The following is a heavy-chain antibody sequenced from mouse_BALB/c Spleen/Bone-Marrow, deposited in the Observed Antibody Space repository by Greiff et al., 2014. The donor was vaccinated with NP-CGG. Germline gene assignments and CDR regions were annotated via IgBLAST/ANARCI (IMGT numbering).Heavy chain of an antibody. D-gene: IGHD2-12*01. CDR3: TRRGIYDERTAMDY. CDR1: GFTFSSYG. J-gene: IGHJ4*01. CDR2: INSGGTNT. V-gene: IGHV5-6*01. Sequence: EVQLVESGGDLVYPGGSLKLSCAASGFTFSSYGMSWVRQTPDTRLEWVATINSGGTNTYYPDSIKGRFTISRDNAKNTLYLQMSSLRSEDTAMYYCTRRGIYDERTAMDYWGRGTSVTVSS.